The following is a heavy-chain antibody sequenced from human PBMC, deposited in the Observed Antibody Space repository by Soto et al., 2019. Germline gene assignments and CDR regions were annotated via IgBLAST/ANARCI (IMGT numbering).Heavy chain of an antibody. CDR3: ARDLSPYYDFWSGYHASYYYGMDV. V-gene: IGHV1-2*02. CDR2: INPNSGGT. D-gene: IGHD3-3*01. J-gene: IGHJ6*02. Sequence: ASVKVSCKASGYTFTGYYMHWVRQAPGQGLEWMGWINPNSGGTNYAQKFQGRVTMTRDTSISTAYMELSRLRSDDTAVYYCARDLSPYYDFWSGYHASYYYGMDVWGQGTTVTVSS. CDR1: GYTFTGYY.